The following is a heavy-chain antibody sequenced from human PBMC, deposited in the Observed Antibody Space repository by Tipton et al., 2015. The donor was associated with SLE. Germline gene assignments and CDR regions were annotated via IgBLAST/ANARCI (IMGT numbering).Heavy chain of an antibody. CDR2: ITNNGHT. Sequence: LRLSCSVSGGSISGTNYYWDWLRQPPGTGPEWIGRITNNGHTYYIPSLQSRVTMSVDTSMNQFSLKLFSVTAADTAVYYCAREVRGVAVAGDWGQGTLVTVSS. V-gene: IGHV4-39*07. CDR3: AREVRGVAVAGD. CDR1: GGSISGTNYY. D-gene: IGHD6-19*01. J-gene: IGHJ4*02.